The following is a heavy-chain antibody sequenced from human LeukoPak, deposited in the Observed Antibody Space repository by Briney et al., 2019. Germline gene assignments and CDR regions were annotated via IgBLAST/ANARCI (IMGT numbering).Heavy chain of an antibody. CDR1: GGSISSGGYS. Sequence: SQTLSLTCAVSGGSISSGGYSWSWIRQPPGKGLEWIGYIYHSGSTYYNPSLKSRVTISVDRSKNQFPLKLSSVTAADTAVYYCARASQWLGSRWFDPWGQGTLVTVSS. J-gene: IGHJ5*02. D-gene: IGHD6-19*01. CDR3: ARASQWLGSRWFDP. CDR2: IYHSGST. V-gene: IGHV4-30-2*01.